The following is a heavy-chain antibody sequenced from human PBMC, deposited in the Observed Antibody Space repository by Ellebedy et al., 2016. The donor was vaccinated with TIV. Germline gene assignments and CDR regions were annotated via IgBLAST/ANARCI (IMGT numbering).Heavy chain of an antibody. Sequence: GESLKISCQGSGFSFTAYWISWVRQLPGKGLEWLGSIDPSDSDVTYSPSFQGHVTFSADKSNHTVFLQWTSLKASDTAMYYCARHNMQYFDYWGLGTPVTVSS. CDR3: ARHNMQYFDY. CDR1: GFSFTAYW. D-gene: IGHD2-2*01. J-gene: IGHJ4*02. V-gene: IGHV5-10-1*01. CDR2: IDPSDSDV.